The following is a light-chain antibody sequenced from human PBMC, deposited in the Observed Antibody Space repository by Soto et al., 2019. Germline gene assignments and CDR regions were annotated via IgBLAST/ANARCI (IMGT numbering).Light chain of an antibody. V-gene: IGLV2-14*01. CDR3: SSYTSSITVV. Sequence: QSVLTQPASVSGSPVQSITISCTGTSSDIGGYNFVAWYQQHPGKAPKLMIYEVSNRPSGVSNRFSGSKSGNTASLTIAGLTAEDEADYYCSSYTSSITVVVGGGTKLTVL. J-gene: IGLJ2*01. CDR2: EVS. CDR1: SSDIGGYNF.